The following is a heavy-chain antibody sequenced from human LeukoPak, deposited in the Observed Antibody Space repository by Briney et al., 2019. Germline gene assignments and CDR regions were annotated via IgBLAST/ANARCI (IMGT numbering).Heavy chain of an antibody. V-gene: IGHV3-30-3*01. J-gene: IGHJ4*02. D-gene: IGHD6-13*01. CDR1: GFTFSSYA. Sequence: PGRSLRLSCAASGFTFSSYAMHWVRQAPGKGLEWVAVISYDGSNKYYADSVKGRFTISRDNSKNTLYLQMNSLRAEDTAVYYCARDGHGIAAAGSVDYWGQGTLVTVSS. CDR3: ARDGHGIAAAGSVDY. CDR2: ISYDGSNK.